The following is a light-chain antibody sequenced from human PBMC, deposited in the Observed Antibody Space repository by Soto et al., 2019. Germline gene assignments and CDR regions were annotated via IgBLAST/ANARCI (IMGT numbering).Light chain of an antibody. CDR2: GAS. J-gene: IGKJ2*01. CDR3: QQYYT. V-gene: IGKV3D-7*01. Sequence: ESVLTQSPGTLSLSPGERATLSCRARQSVSNSYLSWYQQKPGQAPRLLIYGASTRATGIPARFSGSGSGTEFTLTISSLQSDDFAVYYCQQYYTFGQGTKLEIK. CDR1: QSVSNSY.